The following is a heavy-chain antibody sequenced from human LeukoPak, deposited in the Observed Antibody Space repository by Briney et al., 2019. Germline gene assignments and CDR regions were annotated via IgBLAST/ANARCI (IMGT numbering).Heavy chain of an antibody. CDR3: ARGGVIVTAAPLF. J-gene: IGHJ4*02. CDR2: INPSGGNT. Sequence: ASVKVSCKASGYIFTSFYMHWVRQAPGQGLEWMGIINPSGGNTGYAQKFQGRVTMTRDTSTSTVYMELSSLRSEDTAVYYCARGGVIVTAAPLFWGQGTLVTVSS. D-gene: IGHD3-22*01. CDR1: GYIFTSFY. V-gene: IGHV1-46*01.